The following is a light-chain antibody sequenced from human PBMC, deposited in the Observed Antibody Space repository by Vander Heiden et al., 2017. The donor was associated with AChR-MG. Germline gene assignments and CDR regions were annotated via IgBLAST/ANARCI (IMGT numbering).Light chain of an antibody. CDR1: SGHGSYD. V-gene: IGLV4-69*01. CDR2: LNSDGSH. J-gene: IGLJ3*02. Sequence: QLVLTPSPSASASLGASVKPTCTLSSGHGSYDSAWHQQRPEKGPRYLMKLNSDGSHSKGDGSPVRFSGSSSGAERDLTISSVQAEDDDYYYCQNGGAGIWVFGGGTKLTVL. CDR3: QNGGAGIWV.